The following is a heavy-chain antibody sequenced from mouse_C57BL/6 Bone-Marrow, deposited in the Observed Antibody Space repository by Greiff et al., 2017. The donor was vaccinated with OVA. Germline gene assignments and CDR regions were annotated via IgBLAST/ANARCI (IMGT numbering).Heavy chain of an antibody. J-gene: IGHJ4*01. V-gene: IGHV7-3*01. CDR2: IRNKANGYTT. CDR1: GFTFTDYY. CDR3: ARSITTVAPYAMDY. Sequence: EVKLMESGGGLVQPGGYLSLSCAASGFTFTDYYMSWVRQPPGKALEWLGFIRNKANGYTTEYSASVKGRFTISRDNSQSILYLQMNALRAEDSATYYCARSITTVAPYAMDYWGQGTSVTVSS. D-gene: IGHD1-1*01.